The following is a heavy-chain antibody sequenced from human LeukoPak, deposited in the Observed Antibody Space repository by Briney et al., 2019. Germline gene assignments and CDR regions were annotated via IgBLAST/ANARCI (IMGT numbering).Heavy chain of an antibody. CDR1: GFTFSSYW. D-gene: IGHD3-10*01. Sequence: GGSLRLSCAASGFTFSSYWMSWVRQAPGKGLEWVANIKQDGSEKSYVDSVKGRFTISRDNAKNSLYLQMNSLRAEDTSVYHCARLLAYGSGGEAFDYWGQGALVTVSS. CDR3: ARLLAYGSGGEAFDY. CDR2: IKQDGSEK. J-gene: IGHJ4*02. V-gene: IGHV3-7*01.